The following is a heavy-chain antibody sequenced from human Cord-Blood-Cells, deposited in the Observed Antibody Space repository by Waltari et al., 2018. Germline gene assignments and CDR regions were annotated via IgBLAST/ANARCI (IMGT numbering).Heavy chain of an antibody. CDR2: INPNSGGT. CDR1: GYTCTGSY. D-gene: IGHD2-2*01. Sequence: QLQLVHSGAAVKKPGASVKVSCKAAGYTCTGSYMYWMREAPGQGLEWMGRINPNSGGTNYAQKFQGRVTMTRDTSISTAYMELSRLRSDDTVVYYCARSNCSSTSCYYFDYWGQGTLVTVSS. V-gene: IGHV1-2*05. CDR3: ARSNCSSTSCYYFDY. J-gene: IGHJ4*02.